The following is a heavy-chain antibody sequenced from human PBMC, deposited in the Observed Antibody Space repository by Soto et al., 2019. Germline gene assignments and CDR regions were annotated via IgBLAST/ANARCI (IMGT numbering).Heavy chain of an antibody. Sequence: ASVKVSCKASGYSFTDYHIHWVRQAPGQGLEWLGRINPKSGGTSTAQKFQGWVTMTTDTSISTASMELTRLTSDDTAIYYCARGDAKDCSNGVCSFFYNHDMDVWFQGSTVTVSS. CDR2: INPKSGGT. CDR1: GYSFTDYH. V-gene: IGHV1-2*04. D-gene: IGHD2-8*01. CDR3: ARGDAKDCSNGVCSFFYNHDMDV. J-gene: IGHJ6*02.